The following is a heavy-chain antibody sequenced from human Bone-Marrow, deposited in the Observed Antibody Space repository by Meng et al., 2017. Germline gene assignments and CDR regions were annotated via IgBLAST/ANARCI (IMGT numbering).Heavy chain of an antibody. CDR2: IYYSGCT. Sequence: SETLSLTCTVSGGSISSSSYYWGWIRQPPGKGLEWIGSIYYSGCTYYNPSLKSRVTISVDTSKNQFSLKLSSVTAADTAVYYCARVENGRADRFDLWGRGTLVTVSS. J-gene: IGHJ2*01. CDR3: ARVENGRADRFDL. D-gene: IGHD5-24*01. CDR1: GGSISSSSYY. V-gene: IGHV4-39*07.